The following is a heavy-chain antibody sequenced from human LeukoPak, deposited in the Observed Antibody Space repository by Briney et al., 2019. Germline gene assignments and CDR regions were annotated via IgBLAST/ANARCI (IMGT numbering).Heavy chain of an antibody. CDR1: GYSFTNYW. Sequence: GESLKISCTASGYSFTNYWIGWVRQMPGKGLEWRGVIDPSDSETRSTPSFQGQVTISADKSLRTAYLQWTSLKASDTAMYYCARQTAMGRSGDYWGQGTLVIVSS. CDR3: ARQTAMGRSGDY. V-gene: IGHV5-51*01. J-gene: IGHJ4*02. D-gene: IGHD5-18*01. CDR2: IDPSDSET.